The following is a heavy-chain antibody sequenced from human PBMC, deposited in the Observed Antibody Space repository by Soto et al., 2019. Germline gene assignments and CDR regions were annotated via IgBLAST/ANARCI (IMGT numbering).Heavy chain of an antibody. CDR1: GGTFSSYA. Sequence: ASVKVSCKASGGTFSSYAISWVRQAPGQGLEWMGGISAYNGTTNYAQKLQGRVTMTTDTSTSTAYMELRSLRSDDTAVYYCASGITMVRGPKRYFDYWGQGTLVTVSS. CDR2: ISAYNGTT. V-gene: IGHV1-18*01. J-gene: IGHJ4*02. CDR3: ASGITMVRGPKRYFDY. D-gene: IGHD3-10*01.